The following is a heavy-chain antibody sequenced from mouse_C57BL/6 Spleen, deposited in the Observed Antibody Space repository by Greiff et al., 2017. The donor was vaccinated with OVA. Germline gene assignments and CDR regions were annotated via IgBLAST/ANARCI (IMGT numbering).Heavy chain of an antibody. V-gene: IGHV1-52*01. CDR3: ARRYGSSRGYFDY. D-gene: IGHD1-1*01. CDR2: IDPSDSET. J-gene: IGHJ2*01. CDR1: GYTFTSYW. Sequence: QQSCKASGYTFTSYWMHWVKQRPIQGLEWIGNIDPSDSETHYNQKFKDKATLTVDKSSSTAYMQLSSLTSEDSAVYYCARRYGSSRGYFDYWGQGTTLTVSS.